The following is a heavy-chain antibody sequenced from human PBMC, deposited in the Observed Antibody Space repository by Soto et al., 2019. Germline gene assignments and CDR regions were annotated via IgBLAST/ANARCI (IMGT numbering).Heavy chain of an antibody. Sequence: PSETLSLTCTVSGGSISSYYWSWIRQPPGKGLEWIGYIYYSGSTNYNPSLKSRVTISVDTSKNQFSLKLSSVTAADTAVYYCARXGRYYDILTGYYKYFDYWGQGTLVTVSS. V-gene: IGHV4-59*01. CDR2: IYYSGST. D-gene: IGHD3-9*01. CDR1: GGSISSYY. J-gene: IGHJ4*02. CDR3: ARXGRYYDILTGYYKYFDY.